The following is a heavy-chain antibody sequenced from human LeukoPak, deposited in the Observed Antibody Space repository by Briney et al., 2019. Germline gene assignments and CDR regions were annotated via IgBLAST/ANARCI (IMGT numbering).Heavy chain of an antibody. V-gene: IGHV3-23*01. Sequence: GGSLRLSCAASGFTFSSYAMNWVRQAPGKGLEWVAGISSGDRTFHAESVKGRFTISRDKFKDTLYLQMNSLRAEDTAVYYYAKDATASPYFHWFDNWGQGTQVIVSS. CDR2: ISSGDRT. D-gene: IGHD3-9*01. CDR1: GFTFSSYA. CDR3: AKDATASPYFHWFDN. J-gene: IGHJ4*02.